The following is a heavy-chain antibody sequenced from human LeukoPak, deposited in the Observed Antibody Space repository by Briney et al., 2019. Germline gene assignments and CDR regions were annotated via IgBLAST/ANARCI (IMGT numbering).Heavy chain of an antibody. Sequence: SETLSLTCAVSGGSISSYYWSWIRQPPGKGLEWIGYIYYSGSTNYNPSLKSRVTISVDTSKNQFSLKLSSVTAADTAVYYCAREGGYSGSYFDYWGQGTLVTVSS. CDR3: AREGGYSGSYFDY. V-gene: IGHV4-59*01. D-gene: IGHD1-26*01. J-gene: IGHJ4*02. CDR2: IYYSGST. CDR1: GGSISSYY.